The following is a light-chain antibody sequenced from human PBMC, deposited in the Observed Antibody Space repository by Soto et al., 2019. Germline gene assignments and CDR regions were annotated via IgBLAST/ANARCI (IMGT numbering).Light chain of an antibody. CDR2: AAS. CDR3: QQTYTDRQT. Sequence: DIQLTQSPSSLSASVGDTVTITCRAGQSVKNYLNWYQLKPGKVPKLLIYAASALQSGVPARFVGGTSATDFTLTIITLQPEDFATYFCQQTYTDRQTFGQGTNVDIK. CDR1: QSVKNY. V-gene: IGKV1-39*01. J-gene: IGKJ2*01.